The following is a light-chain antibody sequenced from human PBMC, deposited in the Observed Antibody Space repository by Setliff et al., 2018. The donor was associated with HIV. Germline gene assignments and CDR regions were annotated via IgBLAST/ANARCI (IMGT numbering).Light chain of an antibody. CDR3: SSYTSSSTKV. J-gene: IGLJ2*01. CDR1: SSDVGGYNY. V-gene: IGLV2-14*03. Sequence: ALTQPASVSGSPGQSITISCTGTSSDVGGYNYVSWYQQHPGKAPKLMIYDVSNRPSGVSNRFSGSKSGNTASLTISGLQAEDEADYYCSSYTSSSTKVFGGGTKVTV. CDR2: DVS.